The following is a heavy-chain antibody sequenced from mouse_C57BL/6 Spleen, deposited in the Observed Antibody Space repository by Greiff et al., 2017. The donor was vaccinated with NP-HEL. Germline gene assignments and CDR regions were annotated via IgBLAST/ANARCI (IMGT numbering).Heavy chain of an antibody. CDR1: GYTFTSYW. V-gene: IGHV1-50*01. J-gene: IGHJ2*01. CDR3: AVPIITTIFGY. Sequence: QVQLQQPGAELVKPGASVKLSCKASGYTFTSYWMQWVKQRPGQGLEWIGEIDPSDSYTNYNQKFKGKATLTVDTSSSTAYMQLSSLTSEDSAVYYCAVPIITTIFGYWGQGTTLTVSS. CDR2: IDPSDSYT. D-gene: IGHD1-1*01.